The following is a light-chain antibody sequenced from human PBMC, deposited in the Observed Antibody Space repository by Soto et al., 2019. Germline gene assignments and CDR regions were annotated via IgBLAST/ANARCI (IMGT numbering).Light chain of an antibody. CDR1: SSDVGGYNY. J-gene: IGLJ1*01. CDR2: DVS. Sequence: HSVLNQPVPVTGSPGQSITISCTGTSSDVGGYNYVSWYQHHPGKAPKLIIYDVSSRPSGVSIRFSGSKSDNTASLTISGLQPEDEADYHCSSYTTSNTRQIVFGTGTKVTVL. V-gene: IGLV2-14*01. CDR3: SSYTTSNTRQIV.